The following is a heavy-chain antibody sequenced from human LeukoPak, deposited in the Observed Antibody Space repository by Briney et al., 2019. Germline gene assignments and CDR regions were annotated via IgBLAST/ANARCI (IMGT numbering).Heavy chain of an antibody. V-gene: IGHV3-23*01. CDR3: AKERQWLVQLLDY. D-gene: IGHD6-19*01. CDR2: ISGSGGST. J-gene: IGHJ4*02. CDR1: GFTFSSYG. Sequence: GGSLRLSCAASGFTFSSYGMSWVRQAPGKGLEWVSGISGSGGSTYYADSVKGRFTISRDNSKNTLYLQMNSLRAEDTAVYYCAKERQWLVQLLDYWGQGTLVTVSS.